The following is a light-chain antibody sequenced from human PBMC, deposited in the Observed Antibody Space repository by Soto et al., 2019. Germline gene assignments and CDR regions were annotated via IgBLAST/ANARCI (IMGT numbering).Light chain of an antibody. CDR1: QSISSW. Sequence: DIQMTQSPSTLSASVGDRVTITCRASQSISSWLAWYQQKPGEAPKLLIYDASSLKSGVPSRFSGSGSGTEFTLTISCLHPDDFATYYCQQYNSYSTFVQGTKVEIK. V-gene: IGKV1-5*01. CDR3: QQYNSYST. CDR2: DAS. J-gene: IGKJ1*01.